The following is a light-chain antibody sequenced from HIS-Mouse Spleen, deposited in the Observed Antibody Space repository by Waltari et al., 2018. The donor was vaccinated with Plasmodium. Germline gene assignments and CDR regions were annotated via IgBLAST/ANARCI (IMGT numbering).Light chain of an antibody. CDR1: QSVSSSY. CDR3: QQYGSSRFT. V-gene: IGKV3-20*01. CDR2: GAS. Sequence: IVLTHSPGPLSLSPGETATLSCRASQSVSSSYLAWYQQKPGQAPRPLIYGASSRATGIPDRFSGSGSGTDFTLTISRLEPEDFAVYYCQQYGSSRFTFGPGTKVDIK. J-gene: IGKJ3*01.